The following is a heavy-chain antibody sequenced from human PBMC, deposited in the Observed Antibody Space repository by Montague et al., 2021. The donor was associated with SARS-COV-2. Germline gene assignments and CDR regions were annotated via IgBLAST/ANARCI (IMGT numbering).Heavy chain of an antibody. D-gene: IGHD3-10*01. Sequence: SETLSLTCTVSGGPVSSSCSYWGWIRQPPGMGLKWFRCISYNRTTYSTPSIQGRVTISVDTSKNQFSLTLSSVTAADTAVYYCARHITGAGNAFDIWGQGTMVTVSS. CDR1: GGPVSSSCSY. J-gene: IGHJ3*02. V-gene: IGHV4-39*01. CDR3: ARHITGAGNAFDI. CDR2: ISYNRTT.